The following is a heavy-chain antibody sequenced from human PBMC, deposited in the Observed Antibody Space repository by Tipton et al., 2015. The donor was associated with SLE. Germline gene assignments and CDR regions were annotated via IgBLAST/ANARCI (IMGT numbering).Heavy chain of an antibody. Sequence: SLRLSCAASGFTFSSYSMNWVRQAPGKGLEWVSSISSSSSYIYYADSVKGRFTISRDNAKNSLYLQMNSLRAEDTAVYYCARGRVLAETAVADYNWFDPWGQGTLVTVSS. D-gene: IGHD6-19*01. CDR3: ARGRVLAETAVADYNWFDP. CDR2: ISSSSSYI. J-gene: IGHJ5*02. V-gene: IGHV3-21*01. CDR1: GFTFSSYS.